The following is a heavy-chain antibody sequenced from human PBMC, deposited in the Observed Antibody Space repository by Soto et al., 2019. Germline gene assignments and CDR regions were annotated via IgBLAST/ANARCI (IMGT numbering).Heavy chain of an antibody. CDR3: ATAIQYGSWNHDY. Sequence: ASVTVSCTVSGYTLTELSMHWVRQAPGKGLEWMGGFDPEDGETIYAQKFQGRVTMTEDTSTDTAYMELSSLRSEDTAVYYCATAIQYGSWNHDYWGQGTLVTVSS. CDR1: GYTLTELS. CDR2: FDPEDGET. J-gene: IGHJ4*02. D-gene: IGHD2-15*01. V-gene: IGHV1-24*01.